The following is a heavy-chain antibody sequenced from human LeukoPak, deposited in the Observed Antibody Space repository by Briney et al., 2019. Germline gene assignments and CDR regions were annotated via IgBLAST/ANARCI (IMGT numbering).Heavy chain of an antibody. CDR2: IYYSGST. D-gene: IGHD6-13*01. Sequence: SETLSLTCTVSGGSISSSSYYWGWIRQPPGKGLEWIGSIYYSGSTYYNPSLKSRVTISVDTSKNQLSLKMRSVTAADTAVYYCAREYSSFEYWGQGTLVTVSS. J-gene: IGHJ4*02. V-gene: IGHV4-39*07. CDR1: GGSISSSSYY. CDR3: AREYSSFEY.